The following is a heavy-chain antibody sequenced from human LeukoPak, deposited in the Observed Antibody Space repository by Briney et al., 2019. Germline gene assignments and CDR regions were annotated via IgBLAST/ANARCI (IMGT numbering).Heavy chain of an antibody. Sequence: GASVKVSCKASGGTFSSYAISWVRQAPGQGLEWMGWINPNSGGTNYAQKFQGRVTMTRDTSISTAYMELSRLRSDDTAVYYCARDITYYDSSGPLDYWGQGTLVTVSS. CDR1: GGTFSSYA. J-gene: IGHJ4*02. CDR2: INPNSGGT. CDR3: ARDITYYDSSGPLDY. D-gene: IGHD3-22*01. V-gene: IGHV1-2*02.